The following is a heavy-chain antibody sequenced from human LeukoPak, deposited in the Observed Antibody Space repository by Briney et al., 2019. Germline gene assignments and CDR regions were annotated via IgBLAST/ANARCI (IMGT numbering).Heavy chain of an antibody. CDR1: GYTFTNYD. J-gene: IGHJ4*02. Sequence: ASVKVSCKASGYTFTNYDIMWVRQATGQGPEWMGWMNSNSGNTGYAQKFQGRVTMTRDTPINTAYMELRSLTSEDTAVYYCARGRGGTVVRGYLDYWGQGTLVTVSS. CDR2: MNSNSGNT. D-gene: IGHD3-10*01. V-gene: IGHV1-8*01. CDR3: ARGRGGTVVRGYLDY.